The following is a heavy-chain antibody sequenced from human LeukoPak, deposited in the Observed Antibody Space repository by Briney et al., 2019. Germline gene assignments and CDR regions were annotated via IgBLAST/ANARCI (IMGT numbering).Heavy chain of an antibody. CDR1: GYTFTSYY. Sequence: ASVKVSCKASGYTFTSYYIHWVRQAPGQGLEWRGIINPSGGSTSYAQKFQGGITMTRDTSTSTVYMELSSLRSEDTAVYYCARGLKRSGSSDHFDYWGQGTLVTVSS. CDR2: INPSGGST. D-gene: IGHD6-6*01. CDR3: ARGLKRSGSSDHFDY. J-gene: IGHJ4*02. V-gene: IGHV1-46*01.